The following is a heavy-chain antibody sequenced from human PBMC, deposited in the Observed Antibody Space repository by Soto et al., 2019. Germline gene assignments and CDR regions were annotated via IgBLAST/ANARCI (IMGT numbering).Heavy chain of an antibody. CDR2: FVPEDGKT. D-gene: IGHD1-26*01. V-gene: IGHV1-24*01. J-gene: IGHJ5*02. CDR3: ATGQLGNYFDP. Sequence: ASVKVSCKVSGYSLTELSMHLVRQVPGKGPEWMGGFVPEDGKTIYAQKFQGRVTMTEDTSTDTAYMELTSLRSADTAVYYCATGQLGNYFDPWGQGTLVTV. CDR1: GYSLTELS.